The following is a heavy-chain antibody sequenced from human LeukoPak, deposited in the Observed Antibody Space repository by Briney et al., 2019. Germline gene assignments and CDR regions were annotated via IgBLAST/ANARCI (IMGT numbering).Heavy chain of an antibody. CDR1: GGSISSSSYY. Sequence: SETLSLTCTVSGGSISSSSYYWGWIRQPPGKGLEWIGSGYYSGSTYYNPSLKSRVTISEDTSKNQFSLKLSSVTAADTAVYYCARGLKDIVVVPAPPGAFDIWGQGTMVTVSS. CDR2: GYYSGST. CDR3: ARGLKDIVVVPAPPGAFDI. J-gene: IGHJ3*02. V-gene: IGHV4-39*07. D-gene: IGHD2-2*01.